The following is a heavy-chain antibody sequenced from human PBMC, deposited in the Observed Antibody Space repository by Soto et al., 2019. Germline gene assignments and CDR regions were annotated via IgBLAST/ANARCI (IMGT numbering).Heavy chain of an antibody. V-gene: IGHV1-18*01. J-gene: IGHJ6*02. Sequence: QGQLVQSGAEVKKPGASVKVSCKASGYTFTSYGISWVRQAPGQGLEWMGWISGYNGDTNYAQKFQGRVTMTVDTSTTTAFMELTSLTSDDRAVYYCAKNGQPPYYYYGMDVWGQGTTVTVSS. CDR2: ISGYNGDT. CDR3: AKNGQPPYYYYGMDV. CDR1: GYTFTSYG. D-gene: IGHD2-8*01.